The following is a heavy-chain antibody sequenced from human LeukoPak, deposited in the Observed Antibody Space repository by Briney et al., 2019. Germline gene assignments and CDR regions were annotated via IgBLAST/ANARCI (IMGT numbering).Heavy chain of an antibody. CDR1: GFTFSNAW. Sequence: GGSLRLSCAASGFTFSNAWMNWVRQAPGKGLEWVGRIKSKTDGGTTNYAAPVKGRFTISRDDSKNTLYLQMNSLKTEDTAVYYCTSEGYGDYALDYWGQGTLVTVSS. D-gene: IGHD4-17*01. V-gene: IGHV3-15*07. CDR3: TSEGYGDYALDY. CDR2: IKSKTDGGTT. J-gene: IGHJ4*02.